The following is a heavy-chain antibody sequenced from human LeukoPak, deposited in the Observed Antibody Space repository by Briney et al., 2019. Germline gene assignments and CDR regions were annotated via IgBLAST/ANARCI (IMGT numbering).Heavy chain of an antibody. Sequence: GGSLRLSCAASGFTFSYYSMNWVRQAPGKGLEWVSSISSSSSFIYYADSVKGRFTISRDNAKNSLYLQMNSLRAEDTAVYYCARAVTSRWLQSPFDHWGQGTLVTVSS. J-gene: IGHJ4*02. D-gene: IGHD5-24*01. CDR3: ARAVTSRWLQSPFDH. CDR2: ISSSSSFI. V-gene: IGHV3-21*01. CDR1: GFTFSYYS.